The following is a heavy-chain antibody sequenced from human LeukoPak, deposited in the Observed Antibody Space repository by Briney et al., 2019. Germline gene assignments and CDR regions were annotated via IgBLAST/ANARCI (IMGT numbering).Heavy chain of an antibody. CDR3: ANSDFWSGYYSPPYYFDY. D-gene: IGHD3-3*01. J-gene: IGHJ4*02. V-gene: IGHV3-23*01. CDR2: ISGSGGST. Sequence: GGSLRLSCAASGFTFSSYAMSWVRQAPGKGLEWVSAISGSGGSTYYADSVKGRFTISRGNSKNTLYLQMNSLRAEDTAVYYCANSDFWSGYYSPPYYFDYWGQGTLVTVSS. CDR1: GFTFSSYA.